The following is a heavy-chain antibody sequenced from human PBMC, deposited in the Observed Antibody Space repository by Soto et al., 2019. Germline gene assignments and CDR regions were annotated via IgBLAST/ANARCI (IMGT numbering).Heavy chain of an antibody. CDR1: GGTFSSYT. J-gene: IGHJ4*02. Sequence: SVKVSCKASGGTFSSYTISWVRQAPGQGLEWMGRIIPILGIANYAQKFQGRVTIAADKSTSTAYMELSSLRSEDTAVYYCARAPGARTQIYFDYWGQGTLVTVSS. D-gene: IGHD1-26*01. V-gene: IGHV1-69*02. CDR2: IIPILGIA. CDR3: ARAPGARTQIYFDY.